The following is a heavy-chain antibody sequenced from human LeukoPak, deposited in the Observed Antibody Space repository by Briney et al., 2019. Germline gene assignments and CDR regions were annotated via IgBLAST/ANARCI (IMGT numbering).Heavy chain of an antibody. D-gene: IGHD3-10*01. J-gene: IGHJ4*02. CDR2: INPNSGGT. CDR3: ARSPTLYYYGSGSSFDY. Sequence: GASVKVSCKASGYTFTSYGISWVRQAPGQGLEWMGWINPNSGGTNYAQKFQGRVTMTRDTSISTAYMELSSLRSEDTAVYYCARSPTLYYYGSGSSFDYWGQGTLVTVSS. CDR1: GYTFTSYG. V-gene: IGHV1-2*02.